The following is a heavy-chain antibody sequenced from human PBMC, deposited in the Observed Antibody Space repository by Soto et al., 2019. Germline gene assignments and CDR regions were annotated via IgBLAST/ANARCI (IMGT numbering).Heavy chain of an antibody. D-gene: IGHD3-22*01. CDR1: GGSISSGGYS. V-gene: IGHV4-30-2*01. Sequence: QLQLQESGSGLVKPSQTLSLTCAVSGGSISSGGYSWSWIRQPPGKGLEWIGYIYHSGSTYYNPSITSRVTISVDRSKNQFSLKLSSVTAADTAVYYCARGGVDYYDSSGYYFSPYYFDYWGQGTLVTVSS. J-gene: IGHJ4*02. CDR2: IYHSGST. CDR3: ARGGVDYYDSSGYYFSPYYFDY.